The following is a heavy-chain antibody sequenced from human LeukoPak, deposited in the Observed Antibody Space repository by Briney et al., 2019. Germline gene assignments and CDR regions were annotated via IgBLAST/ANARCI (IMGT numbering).Heavy chain of an antibody. V-gene: IGHV3-74*01. Sequence: PGGSLRLSCAASGFTFNSYWMHWVRQAPGKGLVWVSRINTDGSDTTYADSVQGRFTISRDNAKNTLFLQLNSLRAEDTAVYYCARGGYYNSWSGYSPHPLLDYWGQGTLVTVSS. CDR3: ARGGYYNSWSGYSPHPLLDY. J-gene: IGHJ4*02. CDR2: INTDGSDT. CDR1: GFTFNSYW. D-gene: IGHD3-3*01.